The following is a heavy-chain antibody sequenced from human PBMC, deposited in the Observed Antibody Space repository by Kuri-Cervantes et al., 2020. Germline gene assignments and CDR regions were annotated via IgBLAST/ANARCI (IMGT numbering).Heavy chain of an antibody. D-gene: IGHD3-3*01. CDR1: GYTFRTYG. CDR3: ARDRDAYDFWCGYFGGPYYFDY. Sequence: ASVKVSCKASGYTFRTYGLNWVRQAPAQGLEWVGWISPYNGDTNYTQKFQGRLTLTADTSTCTAYMELRSLRSDGTAVYYCARDRDAYDFWCGYFGGPYYFDYWGQGTLVTVSS. V-gene: IGHV1-18*01. J-gene: IGHJ4*02. CDR2: ISPYNGDT.